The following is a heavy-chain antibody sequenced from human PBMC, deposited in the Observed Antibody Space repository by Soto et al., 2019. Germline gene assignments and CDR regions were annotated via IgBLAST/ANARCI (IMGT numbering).Heavy chain of an antibody. Sequence: SETLSPTRAVFGGSFSGYYRSRIRQPPGKGREWIGEINHSGSTNYNPSLKSRVTISVDTSKNQFSLKLSSVTAADTAVYYCARLYCSSTSCYSGSVAFDIWGQGTMVTVSS. D-gene: IGHD2-2*02. J-gene: IGHJ3*02. CDR2: INHSGST. CDR3: ARLYCSSTSCYSGSVAFDI. V-gene: IGHV4-34*01. CDR1: GGSFSGYY.